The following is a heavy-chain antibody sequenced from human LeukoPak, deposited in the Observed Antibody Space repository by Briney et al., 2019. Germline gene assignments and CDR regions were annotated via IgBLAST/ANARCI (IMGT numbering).Heavy chain of an antibody. CDR1: GASISSSNYY. D-gene: IGHD6-19*01. J-gene: IGHJ4*02. V-gene: IGHV4-39*01. CDR3: ARRYSSGWYVY. Sequence: PSETLSLTCTVSGASISSSNYYWGWIRQPPGKGLEWIGSIYYTGSTYYNPSLESRVTISVDTSKNQFSLKLRSVTAADTAVYYCARRYSSGWYVYWGQGTLVTVSS. CDR2: IYYTGST.